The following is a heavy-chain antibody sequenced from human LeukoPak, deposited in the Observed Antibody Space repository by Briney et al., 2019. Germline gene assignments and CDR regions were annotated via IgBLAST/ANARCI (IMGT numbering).Heavy chain of an antibody. D-gene: IGHD2-2*01. V-gene: IGHV3-30*18. J-gene: IGHJ4*02. CDR2: SSSDGKNN. CDR3: AKDYLGSSRSMDS. CDR1: GFNFRTFA. Sequence: PGGSLRLSCVASGFNFRTFAIYWVRQAPGKGLEWVAGSSSDGKNNFYVDPAKGRFTVSRDYSKNTLYLQMNNLRTEDTAVYFCAKDYLGSSRSMDSWGRGTLVTVSS.